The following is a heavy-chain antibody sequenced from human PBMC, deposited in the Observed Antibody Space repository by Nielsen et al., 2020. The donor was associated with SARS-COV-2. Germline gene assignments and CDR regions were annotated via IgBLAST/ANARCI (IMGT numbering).Heavy chain of an antibody. Sequence: SVKVSCKASGYTFTSYAISWVRQAPGQGLEWMGGIIPIFGTANYAQKFQGRVTITADESTSTAYMELSSLRSEDTAVYYCARVPRRGGSYYRGFDYWGQGTLVTVSS. J-gene: IGHJ4*02. CDR1: GYTFTSYA. V-gene: IGHV1-69*13. CDR2: IIPIFGTA. D-gene: IGHD1-26*01. CDR3: ARVPRRGGSYYRGFDY.